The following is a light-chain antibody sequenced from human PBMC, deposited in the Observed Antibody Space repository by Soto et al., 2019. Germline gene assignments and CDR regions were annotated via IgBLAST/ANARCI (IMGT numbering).Light chain of an antibody. CDR1: QSVSSY. Sequence: EIVLTQSPATLSLSPGERATLSCRASQSVSSYLAWYQQKPGQAPRLLIYDASNRATGIPARFSGSGSGTDFTLTISSLEPGDFAVYYCQQRSNWPPFFGGGTKVVIK. J-gene: IGKJ4*01. V-gene: IGKV3-11*01. CDR3: QQRSNWPPF. CDR2: DAS.